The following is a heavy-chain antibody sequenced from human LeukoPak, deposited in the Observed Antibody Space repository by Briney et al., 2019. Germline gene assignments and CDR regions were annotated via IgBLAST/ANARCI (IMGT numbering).Heavy chain of an antibody. Sequence: GGSLRLSCAASGFTFSNAWMSWVRQAPGKGLEWVGRIKSKADGGTADYAAPVKGRFTISRDDSKNTLYLQMDSLKTEDTAVHYCTTVGNGGNPRQWSQGTLVTVSS. CDR1: GFTFSNAW. CDR3: TTVGNGGNPRQ. V-gene: IGHV3-15*01. J-gene: IGHJ4*02. D-gene: IGHD4-23*01. CDR2: IKSKADGGTA.